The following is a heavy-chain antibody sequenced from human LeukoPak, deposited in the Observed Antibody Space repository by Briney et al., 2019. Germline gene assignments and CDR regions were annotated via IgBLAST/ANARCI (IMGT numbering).Heavy chain of an antibody. CDR3: ASTPRYSSGWYYFDY. CDR2: ISSSSSYI. Sequence: PGGSLRLSCAASGFTFSSYSMNWVRQAPGKGLEWVSSISSSSSYIYYADSVKGRFTISRDNAKNSLYLQMNSLRAEDTAVYYCASTPRYSSGWYYFDYWGQGTLVTVSS. V-gene: IGHV3-21*01. CDR1: GFTFSSYS. J-gene: IGHJ4*02. D-gene: IGHD6-19*01.